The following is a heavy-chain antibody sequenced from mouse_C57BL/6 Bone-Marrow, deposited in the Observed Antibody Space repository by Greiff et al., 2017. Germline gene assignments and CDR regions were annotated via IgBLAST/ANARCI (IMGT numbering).Heavy chain of an antibody. CDR3: ARYGSSPYYFDY. CDR2: ILPGSGST. D-gene: IGHD1-1*01. CDR1: GYAFSSYW. Sequence: VQLQQSGAELVKPGASVKISCKASGYAFSSYWMNWVKQRPGHGLEWIGEILPGSGSTNYNEKFKGKATFTADTSSNTAYMQLSSLTTEDSAIYYCARYGSSPYYFDYWGQGTTLTVSS. V-gene: IGHV1-9*01. J-gene: IGHJ2*01.